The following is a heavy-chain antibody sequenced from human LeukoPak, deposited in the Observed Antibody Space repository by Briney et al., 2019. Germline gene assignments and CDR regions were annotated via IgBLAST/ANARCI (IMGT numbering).Heavy chain of an antibody. D-gene: IGHD2-2*02. CDR3: ARKGGTILDYRHFDY. CDR1: GFTFSSYA. Sequence: PGASLRLSCAASGFTFSSYALSWVRQAPGKGLEWVSAISGSGGSTYYADSVKGRFTISRDISKSTLYLQMNSLRAEDAAVYYCARKGGTILDYRHFDYWGQGTLVTVSS. CDR2: ISGSGGST. J-gene: IGHJ4*02. V-gene: IGHV3-23*01.